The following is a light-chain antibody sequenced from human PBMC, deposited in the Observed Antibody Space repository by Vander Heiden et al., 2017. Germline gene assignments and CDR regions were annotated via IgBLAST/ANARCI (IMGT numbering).Light chain of an antibody. CDR2: EVS. J-gene: IGLJ2*01. CDR3: YSYAGLAKQMI. V-gene: IGLV2-11*01. Sequence: QSALTQPRSVSGSPGQSVTISCTGTSSDVGGYNYVSWYQHHPGKDPQLRIYEVSKRPSGVPDRFSGSKSGNTASLTISGPQAEDEADYYCYSYAGLAKQMIFGGGTKLTVL. CDR1: SSDVGGYNY.